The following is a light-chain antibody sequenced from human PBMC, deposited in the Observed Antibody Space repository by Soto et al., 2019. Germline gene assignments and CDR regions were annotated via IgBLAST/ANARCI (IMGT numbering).Light chain of an antibody. J-gene: IGKJ2*01. CDR1: QRVGSN. CDR3: QQYTNWPYT. Sequence: EIVMTQSPATLSVSPGERASLSCRASQRVGSNLAWYQQTAGQAPRRLIYGASTRATGIPARFSGSGSGTEFTLTISSLQSEDFAVYSCQQYTNWPYTFGQGTKLEIK. CDR2: GAS. V-gene: IGKV3-15*01.